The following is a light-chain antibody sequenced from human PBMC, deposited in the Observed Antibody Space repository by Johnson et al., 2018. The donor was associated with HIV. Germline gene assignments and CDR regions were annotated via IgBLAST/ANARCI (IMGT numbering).Light chain of an antibody. CDR3: GTWDSSLSAGV. Sequence: QSVLTQPPSVSAAPGQKVTISCSGSSSNIGNSYVCWYQQLPGTAPKLLIYENNKRPSGIPDRFSGSKSGTSATLGITGLQTGDEAEYYCGTWDSSLSAGVFGTGTKVTVL. V-gene: IGLV1-51*02. CDR1: SSNIGNSY. J-gene: IGLJ1*01. CDR2: ENN.